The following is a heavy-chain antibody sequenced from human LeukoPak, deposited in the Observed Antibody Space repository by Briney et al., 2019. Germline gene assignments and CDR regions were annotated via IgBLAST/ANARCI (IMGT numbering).Heavy chain of an antibody. Sequence: GGSLRLSCAASGFTFDDYAMHWVRQAPGKGLERVSLISGDGGSTYYADSVKGRFTISRDNSKNSLYLQMNSLRTEDTALYYCAIAPDYGGNSFDYWGQGTLVTVSS. V-gene: IGHV3-43*02. J-gene: IGHJ4*02. CDR1: GFTFDDYA. CDR3: AIAPDYGGNSFDY. CDR2: ISGDGGST. D-gene: IGHD4-23*01.